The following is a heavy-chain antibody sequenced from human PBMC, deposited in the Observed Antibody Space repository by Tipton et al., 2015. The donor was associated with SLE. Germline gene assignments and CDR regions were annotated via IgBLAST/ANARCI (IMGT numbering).Heavy chain of an antibody. Sequence: TLSLTCAVYGRSFIGSYCTWIRQPPGKGLEWIGDIDHSGVTHYNPSLKSRVTISRDTSGNQFSLKLSSVTAADTAVYYCARLTYYDSTGYYDSWGQGTLVAVSS. J-gene: IGHJ5*01. D-gene: IGHD3-22*01. CDR3: ARLTYYDSTGYYDS. V-gene: IGHV4-34*01. CDR2: IDHSGVT. CDR1: GRSFIGSY.